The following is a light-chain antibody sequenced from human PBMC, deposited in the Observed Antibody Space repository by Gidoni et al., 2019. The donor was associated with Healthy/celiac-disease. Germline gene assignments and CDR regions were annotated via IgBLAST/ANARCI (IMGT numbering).Light chain of an antibody. V-gene: IGKV4-1*01. CDR3: QQYYSTVS. CDR2: WAS. CDR1: QSVLYRSNNKNY. J-gene: IGKJ4*01. Sequence: DIVMTQSLATLAVSLGERATINRKPSQSVLYRSNNKNYLAWYQQKPGQPPKLLIYWASTRESGVPDRFSGSGSGTDFTLTISSLQAEDLAVYYCQQYYSTVSFGGGTKVEIK.